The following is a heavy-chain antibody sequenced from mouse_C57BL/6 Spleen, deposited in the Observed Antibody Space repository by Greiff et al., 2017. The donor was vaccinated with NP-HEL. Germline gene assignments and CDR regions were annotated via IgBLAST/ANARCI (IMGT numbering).Heavy chain of an antibody. CDR3: ARGTYGYDDFDY. D-gene: IGHD2-2*01. J-gene: IGHJ2*01. CDR1: GYTFTSYW. V-gene: IGHV1-52*01. Sequence: VKLQQPGAELVRPGSSVKLSCKASGYTFTSYWMHWVKQRPIQGLEWIGNIDPSDSETHYNQKFKDKATLTVDKSSSTAYMQLSSLTSEDSAVYYCARGTYGYDDFDYWGQGTTLTVSS. CDR2: IDPSDSET.